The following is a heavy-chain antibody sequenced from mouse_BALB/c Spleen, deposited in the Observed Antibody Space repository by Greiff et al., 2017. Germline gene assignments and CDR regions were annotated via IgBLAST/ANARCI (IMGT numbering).Heavy chain of an antibody. CDR3: ARMGYDGYFDV. D-gene: IGHD2-2*01. CDR1: GFTFSSFG. J-gene: IGHJ1*01. V-gene: IGHV5-17*02. Sequence: EVQLVESGGGLVQPGGSRKLSCAASGFTFSSFGMHWVRQAPEKGLEWVAYISSGSSTIYYADTVKGRFTISRDNPKNTLFLQMTSLRSEDTAMYYCARMGYDGYFDVWGAGTTVTVSS. CDR2: ISSGSSTI.